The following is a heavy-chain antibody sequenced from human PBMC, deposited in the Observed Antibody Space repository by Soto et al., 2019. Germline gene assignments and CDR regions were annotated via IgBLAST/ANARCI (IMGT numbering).Heavy chain of an antibody. CDR1: GYTFTSYG. CDR3: AREEWGATCYFDY. D-gene: IGHD1-26*01. Sequence: QVQLVQSGAEVKKPGASVKVSCKASGYTFTSYGISWVRQAPGQRLDWMGWISAYNGNTNYAQNPQGRVTMTTDTSTSTAYRELRSLRSDDTAVYYCAREEWGATCYFDYWGQGTLVIVSS. CDR2: ISAYNGNT. V-gene: IGHV1-18*01. J-gene: IGHJ4*02.